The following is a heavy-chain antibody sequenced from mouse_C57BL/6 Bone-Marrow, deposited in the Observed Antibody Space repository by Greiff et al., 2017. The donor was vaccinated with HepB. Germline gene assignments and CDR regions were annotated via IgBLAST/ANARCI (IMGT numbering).Heavy chain of an antibody. CDR3: ARRTTVVATGRWYFDV. D-gene: IGHD1-1*01. J-gene: IGHJ1*03. V-gene: IGHV5-17*01. CDR2: ISSGSSTI. CDR1: GFTFSDYG. Sequence: EVKVVESGGGLVKPGGSLKLSCAASGFTFSDYGMHWVRQAPEKGLEWVAYISSGSSTIYYADTVKGRFTISRDNAKNTLFLQMTSLRSEDTAMYYCARRTTVVATGRWYFDVWGTGTTVTVSS.